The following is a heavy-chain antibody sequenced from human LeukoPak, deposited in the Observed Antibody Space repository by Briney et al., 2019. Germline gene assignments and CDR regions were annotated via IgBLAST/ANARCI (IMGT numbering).Heavy chain of an antibody. D-gene: IGHD3-16*02. V-gene: IGHV4-34*01. CDR3: ARANWGSYRYRLKGYFDY. CDR2: INHSGST. J-gene: IGHJ4*02. Sequence: SETLSLTCAVYGGSFSGYYWSWIRQPPGKGLEWLGEINHSGSTNYNPSLKSRVTISVDTSKNQFSLKLSSVTAADTAVYYCARANWGSYRYRLKGYFDYWGQGTLVAVSS. CDR1: GGSFSGYY.